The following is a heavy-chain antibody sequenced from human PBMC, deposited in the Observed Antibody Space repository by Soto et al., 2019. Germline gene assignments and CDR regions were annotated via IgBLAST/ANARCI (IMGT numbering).Heavy chain of an antibody. CDR2: IYHGGTT. D-gene: IGHD3-3*01. J-gene: IGHJ4*02. CDR1: GGSISSSYW. Sequence: QVQLQESGPGLVKPSGTLSLTCAVSGGSISSSYWWNWVRQTPRGGLEWIGNIYHGGTTNYNPSLKNRVNISVDKSKKQFSLKLTSVTAADTAVYYCVSSLNYDFWRDGGRHFYFDYWGRGILATVSS. CDR3: VSSLNYDFWRDGGRHFYFDY. V-gene: IGHV4-4*02.